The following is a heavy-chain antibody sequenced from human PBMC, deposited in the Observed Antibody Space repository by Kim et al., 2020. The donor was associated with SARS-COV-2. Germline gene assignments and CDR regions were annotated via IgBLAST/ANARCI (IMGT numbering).Heavy chain of an antibody. CDR2: IYYSGST. CDR1: GGSISSYY. J-gene: IGHJ4*02. D-gene: IGHD6-19*01. Sequence: SETLSLTCTVSGGSISSYYWSWIRQPPGKGLEWIGYIYYSGSTNYNPSLKSRVTISVDTSKNQFSLKLSSVTAADTAVYYCSTGYSSGWYAYYFDYWGQG. CDR3: STGYSSGWYAYYFDY. V-gene: IGHV4-59*08.